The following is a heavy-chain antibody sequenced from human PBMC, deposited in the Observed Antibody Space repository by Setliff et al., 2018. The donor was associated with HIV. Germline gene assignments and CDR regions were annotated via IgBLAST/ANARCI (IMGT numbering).Heavy chain of an antibody. CDR1: GGSISSYY. Sequence: PSETLSLTCTVSGGSISSYYWSWIRQPPGKGLEWIGYIYYSGSTNYNPSLKSRVTISVDTSKNQFSLKLSSVTAADTAVYYCARGQQIVNWFDPWGQGTLVTVSS. V-gene: IGHV4-59*12. CDR3: ARGQQIVNWFDP. CDR2: IYYSGST. J-gene: IGHJ5*02. D-gene: IGHD3-22*01.